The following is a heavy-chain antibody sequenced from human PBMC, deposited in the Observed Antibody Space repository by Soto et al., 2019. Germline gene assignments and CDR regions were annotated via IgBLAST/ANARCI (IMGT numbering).Heavy chain of an antibody. Sequence: QVQLVQSGAEVKKPEASVEISCTASGYTFTSYYMHWVRQAPGQGLDWMGFINPSGGSTTYAQKFQGRVTITRDTYTSTVYMELSSLRSEDTAVYYCARDDYSNHFDYWGQGTLVTVSS. CDR3: ARDDYSNHFDY. CDR2: INPSGGST. V-gene: IGHV1-46*01. CDR1: GYTFTSYY. J-gene: IGHJ4*02. D-gene: IGHD4-4*01.